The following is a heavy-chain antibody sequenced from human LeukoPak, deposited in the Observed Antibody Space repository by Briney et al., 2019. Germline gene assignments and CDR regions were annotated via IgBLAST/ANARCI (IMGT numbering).Heavy chain of an antibody. CDR1: GGSINSGGYY. J-gene: IGHJ4*02. Sequence: PSQTPSLTCTVSGGSINSGGYYWSWIRQHPGKGLEWIGYIYYSGSTYYNPSLKSRLTISVDTSKNQFSLKLSSVTAADTAVYYCARDGGISSSFDYWGQGTLVTVSS. D-gene: IGHD5-12*01. V-gene: IGHV4-31*03. CDR2: IYYSGST. CDR3: ARDGGISSSFDY.